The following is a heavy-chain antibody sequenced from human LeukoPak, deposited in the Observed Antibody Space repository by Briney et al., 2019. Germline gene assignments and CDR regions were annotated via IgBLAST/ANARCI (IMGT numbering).Heavy chain of an antibody. D-gene: IGHD3-10*01. J-gene: IGHJ4*02. Sequence: GGSLRLSCAASGFTFSSYAMSWVRQAPGKGLVWVSRINSDGSSTSYADSVKGRFTISRDNAKNTLYLQMNSLRAEDTAVYYCASSVYYGSGSLDYWGQGTLVTVSS. CDR1: GFTFSSYA. V-gene: IGHV3-74*01. CDR2: INSDGSST. CDR3: ASSVYYGSGSLDY.